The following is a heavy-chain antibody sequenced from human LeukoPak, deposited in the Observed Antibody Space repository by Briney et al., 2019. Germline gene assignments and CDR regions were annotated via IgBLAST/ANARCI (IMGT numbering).Heavy chain of an antibody. CDR3: ARALNENSYAFDS. J-gene: IGHJ4*02. V-gene: IGHV4-30-4*01. CDR1: GGSISSGEYY. D-gene: IGHD5-18*01. CDR2: FSYTWST. Sequence: TSSQTLSLTCIVSGGSISSGEYYWSWIRQPPGKGLEWIGYFSYTWSTYYNPSLNSPVSISVDTSKNQFSLRLMSVTAADTAVYHCARALNENSYAFDSWGQGTLVTVSS.